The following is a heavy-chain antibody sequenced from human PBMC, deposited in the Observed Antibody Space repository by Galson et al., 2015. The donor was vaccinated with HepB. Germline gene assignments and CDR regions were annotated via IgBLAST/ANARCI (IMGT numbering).Heavy chain of an antibody. D-gene: IGHD5-18*01. CDR2: ISGSGVNI. Sequence: SLRLSCAASGFSFSTFAMNWVRQAPGKGLDWVSAISGSGVNIYYAESVKGRFTISTDNSKSTLYLQMDSLRAEDTAVYYCAKDTKRGYSYGYGALDYWGQGTLVTVSS. J-gene: IGHJ4*02. V-gene: IGHV3-23*01. CDR3: AKDTKRGYSYGYGALDY. CDR1: GFSFSTFA.